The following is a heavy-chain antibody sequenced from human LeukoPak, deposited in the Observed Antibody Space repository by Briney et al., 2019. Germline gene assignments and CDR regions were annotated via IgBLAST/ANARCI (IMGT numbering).Heavy chain of an antibody. CDR2: IWYDGSNK. CDR1: GFTFSSYG. J-gene: IGHJ4*02. CDR3: ARVPGYSSSWQPYYFDY. V-gene: IGHV3-33*01. D-gene: IGHD6-13*01. Sequence: PGGSLRLSCAASGFTFSSYGMHWVRQAPGKGLEWVAVIWYDGSNKYYADSVKGRFTISRDNSKNTLYLQMNSLRAEDTAVYYCARVPGYSSSWQPYYFDYWGQGTLVTVSS.